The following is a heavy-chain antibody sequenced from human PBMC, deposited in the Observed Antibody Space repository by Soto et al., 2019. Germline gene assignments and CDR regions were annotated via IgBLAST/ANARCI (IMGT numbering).Heavy chain of an antibody. CDR1: GFSLSTSGVG. J-gene: IGHJ6*02. CDR3: AQSRETTVRGYGMDV. CDR2: IYWDDDK. D-gene: IGHD4-17*01. V-gene: IGHV2-70*12. Sequence: SGPTLVNPTQTLTLTCTFSGFSLSTSGVGVGWIRQPPGKALEWLALIYWDDDKYYSTSLKTRLTISKDTSKNQVVLTMTNMDPVDTATYYCAQSRETTVRGYGMDVWGQGTTVTVSS.